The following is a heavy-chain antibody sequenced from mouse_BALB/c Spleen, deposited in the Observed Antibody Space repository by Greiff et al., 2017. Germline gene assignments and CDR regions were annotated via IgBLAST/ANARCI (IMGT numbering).Heavy chain of an antibody. D-gene: IGHD2-4*01. CDR3: ASSDYGGGPYAMDD. CDR1: GYTFTSYV. CDR2: INPYNDGT. Sequence: EVQLQQSGPELVKPGASVKMSCKASGYTFTSYVMHWVKQKPGQGLEWIGYINPYNDGTKYNEKFKGKATLTSDKSSSTAYMELSSLTSEDAAVYYCASSDYGGGPYAMDDWGQGTSVTVDS. J-gene: IGHJ4*01. V-gene: IGHV1-14*01.